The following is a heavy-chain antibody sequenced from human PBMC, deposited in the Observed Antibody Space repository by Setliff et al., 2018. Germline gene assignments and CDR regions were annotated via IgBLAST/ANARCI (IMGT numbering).Heavy chain of an antibody. D-gene: IGHD5-12*01. CDR1: GGTFSIYT. Sequence: ASVKVSCKASGGTFSIYTISWVRQAPGQGLEWMGWMNPNSGNSGCAQKFQGRVTMTRDTSISTAYMELNSLQYEDTAVYYCARGKWFRLDKSAWSNWFDPWGQGTLVTVSS. CDR2: MNPNSGNS. J-gene: IGHJ5*02. V-gene: IGHV1-8*02. CDR3: ARGKWFRLDKSAWSNWFDP.